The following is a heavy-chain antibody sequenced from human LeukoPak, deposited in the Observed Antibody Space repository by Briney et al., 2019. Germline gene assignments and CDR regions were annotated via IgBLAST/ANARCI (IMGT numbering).Heavy chain of an antibody. CDR2: IYTSGST. CDR1: GGSISSNY. J-gene: IGHJ4*02. V-gene: IGHV4-4*07. CDR3: ARGADFGVVLFFDY. Sequence: PSETLSLTCTVSGGSISSNYWSWIRQPAGKGLEWIGRIYTSGSTNYNPSLKSRVTMSVDTSKNQFSLKLSSVTAADTAVYYCARGADFGVVLFFDYWGQGTLVTVSS. D-gene: IGHD3-3*01.